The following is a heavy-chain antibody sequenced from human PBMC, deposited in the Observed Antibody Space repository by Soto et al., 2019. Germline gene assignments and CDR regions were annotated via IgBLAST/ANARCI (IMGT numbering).Heavy chain of an antibody. CDR2: FDPEDGET. CDR3: ATAAPSTDAFDI. J-gene: IGHJ3*02. V-gene: IGHV1-24*01. Sequence: ASVKVSCKVSGYTLTELSMHWVRQAPGKGLEWMGGFDPEDGETIYAQKFQGRVTMTEDTSTDTAYMELSSLRSEDTAVYYCATAAPSTDAFDIWGQGTMVTLSS. CDR1: GYTLTELS.